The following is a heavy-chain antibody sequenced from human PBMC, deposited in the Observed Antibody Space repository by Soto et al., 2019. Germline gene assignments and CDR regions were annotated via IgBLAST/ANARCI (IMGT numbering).Heavy chain of an antibody. CDR2: IKKDGSKI. D-gene: IGHD6-13*01. J-gene: IGHJ3*02. CDR3: ARDVSPGSSSLYLDAFEI. CDR1: GFSFGSSW. Sequence: EVQLVESGGDLVQPGGSLRLSCAASGFSFGSSWMTWVGQAPGKGLEWVANIKKDGSKINYLDSVRGRFTVSRDNAKNSLYLEMNSLRAEDTALYYCARDVSPGSSSLYLDAFEIWGQWTMVTVSS. V-gene: IGHV3-7*05.